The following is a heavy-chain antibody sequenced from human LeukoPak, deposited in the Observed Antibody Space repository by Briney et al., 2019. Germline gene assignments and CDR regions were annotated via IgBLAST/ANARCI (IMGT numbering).Heavy chain of an antibody. CDR1: GYTFTSYG. Sequence: ASVKVSCKASGYTFTSYGISWVRQAPGQGLEWMGWISAYNGNTNYAQKLQGRVTMTTDTSTSTAYMELRSLRSDDTAVYYCARGGGQRYYDYVWGSNFDYWGQGTLVTVSS. V-gene: IGHV1-18*01. CDR3: ARGGGQRYYDYVWGSNFDY. CDR2: ISAYNGNT. J-gene: IGHJ4*02. D-gene: IGHD3-16*01.